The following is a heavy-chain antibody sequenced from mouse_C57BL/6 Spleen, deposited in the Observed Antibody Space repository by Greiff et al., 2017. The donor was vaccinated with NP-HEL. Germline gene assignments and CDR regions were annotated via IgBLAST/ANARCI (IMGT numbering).Heavy chain of an antibody. V-gene: IGHV5-6*01. J-gene: IGHJ2*01. CDR1: GFTFSSYG. CDR2: ISSGGSYT. D-gene: IGHD2-5*01. CDR3: ARHDSKGDYFDY. Sequence: EVKLVESGGDLVKPGGSLKLSCAASGFTFSSYGMSWVRQTPDKRLEWVATISSGGSYTYYPDSVKGRFTISRDNAKNTLYLQMSSLKSEDTAMYYCARHDSKGDYFDYWGQGTTLTVSS.